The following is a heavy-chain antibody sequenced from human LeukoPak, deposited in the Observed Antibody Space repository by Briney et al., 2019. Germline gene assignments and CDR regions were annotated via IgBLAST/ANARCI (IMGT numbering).Heavy chain of an antibody. CDR1: GFTFSSYE. D-gene: IGHD2/OR15-2a*01. V-gene: IGHV3-48*03. J-gene: IGHJ3*02. CDR3: ARGFYAFDI. Sequence: GGSLRLSCAASGFTFSSYEMNWVRQAPGQGLEWVSYISSSGSTIYYADSVKGRFTISRDNAKNSLYLQMNSLRAEDTAVYYCARGFYAFDIWGQGTMVTVSS. CDR2: ISSSGSTI.